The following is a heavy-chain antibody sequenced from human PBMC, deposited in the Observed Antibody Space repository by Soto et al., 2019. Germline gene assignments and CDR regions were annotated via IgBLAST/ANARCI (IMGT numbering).Heavy chain of an antibody. J-gene: IGHJ5*02. CDR3: ARDNRYNWNDEGWFDP. CDR1: GYSFSDYD. Sequence: ASVKVSCKASGYSFSDYDITWVRQATGQGPEWMGWMNPNSGNTGYAHKFQGRVTMTRNTSINTAYMELSSLGSEDTAVYYCARDNRYNWNDEGWFDPWGQGSLVTVSS. V-gene: IGHV1-8*01. CDR2: MNPNSGNT. D-gene: IGHD1-20*01.